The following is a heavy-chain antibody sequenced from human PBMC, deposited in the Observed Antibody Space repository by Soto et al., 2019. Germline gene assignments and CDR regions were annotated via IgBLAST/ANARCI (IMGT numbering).Heavy chain of an antibody. CDR3: ARDLGGWPDY. Sequence: QVQLVQSGAEVKKPGASVKVSCKTSGYTFTSYAMHWVRQAPGRRLEWMGWINAGNGNTKYSQKFQGRVTITIDTSASTAYMELSSLRSEDTAIYYCARDLGGWPDYWGQGTLVTVSS. V-gene: IGHV1-3*01. J-gene: IGHJ4*02. CDR2: INAGNGNT. CDR1: GYTFTSYA. D-gene: IGHD6-19*01.